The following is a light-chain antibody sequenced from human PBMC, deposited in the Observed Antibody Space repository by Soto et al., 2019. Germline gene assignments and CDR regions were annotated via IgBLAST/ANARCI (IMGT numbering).Light chain of an antibody. V-gene: IGKV4-1*01. J-gene: IGKJ2*01. CDR2: WAS. CDR1: QSLLYSSNNQNY. CDR3: QQYYPTPTHT. Sequence: DIVMTQSPESLAVSLGERATINCKSSQSLLYSSNNQNYLAWYQQKPGQPPRLLIYWASARESGVPDRFSGSGSGTEFTLTISRLQAEDVAFYYCQQYYPTPTHTFGQGTKVEIK.